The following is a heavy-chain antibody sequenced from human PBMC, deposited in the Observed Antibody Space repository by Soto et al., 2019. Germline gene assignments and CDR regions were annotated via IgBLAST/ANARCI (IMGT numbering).Heavy chain of an antibody. CDR2: INPSGGGT. CDR1: GYTFSRNY. V-gene: IGHV1-46*03. J-gene: IGHJ4*02. CDR3: ATRKMRATSAFDY. D-gene: IGHD1-26*01. Sequence: QVQLVQSGAEVKEPGASVKLSCETSGYTFSRNYIHWVRQAPGQGLEWMGMINPSGGGTSYPRKFQGRVTXTXDXXTTTHYMELSSLTSEDMAGYYCATRKMRATSAFDYWGQGTLVTVSS.